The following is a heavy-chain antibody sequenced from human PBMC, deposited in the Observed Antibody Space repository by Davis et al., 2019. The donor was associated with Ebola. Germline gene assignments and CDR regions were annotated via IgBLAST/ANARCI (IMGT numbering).Heavy chain of an antibody. Sequence: SGPTLVKPTQTLTLTCTFSGFSLSTGGMCVSWIRQPPGKALEWLALIDWDDDKYYHPSLKTRLTISRDTSKNQVVLTMTNLDPVDTATYYCARVYDRASGDGMDVWGRGTKVTV. CDR3: ARVYDRASGDGMDV. J-gene: IGHJ6*02. V-gene: IGHV2-70*01. CDR1: GFSLSTGGMC. D-gene: IGHD3-9*01. CDR2: IDWDDDK.